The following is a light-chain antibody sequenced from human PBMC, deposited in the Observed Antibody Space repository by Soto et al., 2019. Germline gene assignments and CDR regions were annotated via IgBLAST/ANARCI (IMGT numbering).Light chain of an antibody. V-gene: IGKV2-30*01. CDR1: QSLTYSDGRTY. J-gene: IGKJ4*01. CDR3: MQGAHWPLT. Sequence: DVVLTQSPLSLPVTLGQPASISCRSSQSLTYSDGRTYLNWFQHRPGQSPRRLIYKVSNRDSGVPDRFSGSGSGTDFTLKISRVEAEDVGVYYCMQGAHWPLTFGGGTKVEIK. CDR2: KVS.